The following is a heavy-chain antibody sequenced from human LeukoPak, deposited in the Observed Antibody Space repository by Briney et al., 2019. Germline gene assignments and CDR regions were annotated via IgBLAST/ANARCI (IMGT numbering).Heavy chain of an antibody. D-gene: IGHD4-17*01. Sequence: MSSETLSLTCTVSGGSISSYYWSWIRQPPGKGLEWIGFIFYSGSTNSNPSLKSRVTISVDTSKNQFSLKLSSVTAADTAVYYCARHGVDDYGDYRGWFDPWGQGTLVTVFS. CDR2: IFYSGST. J-gene: IGHJ5*02. CDR1: GGSISSYY. V-gene: IGHV4-59*08. CDR3: ARHGVDDYGDYRGWFDP.